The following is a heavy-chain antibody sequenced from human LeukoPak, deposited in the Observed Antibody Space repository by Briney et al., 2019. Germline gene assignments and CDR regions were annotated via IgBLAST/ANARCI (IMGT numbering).Heavy chain of an antibody. D-gene: IGHD6-13*01. CDR3: PKSHPIAAAGTY. V-gene: IGHV3-23*01. CDR2: ISGSGGST. Sequence: GGSLSLSCAASGFTFSSYCMNWVRQAPGKGLEWVSAISGSGGSTYYADTVKGRFTISRDNSKNTLYLQMNSLRAEDTAVYYCPKSHPIAAAGTYWGQGTLVTVSS. CDR1: GFTFSSYC. J-gene: IGHJ4*02.